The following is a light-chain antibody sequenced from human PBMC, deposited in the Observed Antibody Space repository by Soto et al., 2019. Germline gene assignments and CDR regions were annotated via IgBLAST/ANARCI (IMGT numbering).Light chain of an antibody. J-gene: IGKJ1*01. CDR1: QGISSY. Sequence: AIRMTQSPSSFSASTGDRVTITCRASQGISSYLAWYQQKPGKAPKLLIYAASTLQGGVPSRFSGSGSGTDFTLSITCLQSEAFATYYCQQYYSYPWTFGQGTKVYIK. CDR3: QQYYSYPWT. CDR2: AAS. V-gene: IGKV1-8*01.